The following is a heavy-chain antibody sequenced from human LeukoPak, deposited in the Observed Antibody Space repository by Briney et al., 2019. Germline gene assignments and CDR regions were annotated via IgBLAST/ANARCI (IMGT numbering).Heavy chain of an antibody. CDR3: TRSSSWYPLDC. Sequence: GASVKVSCKASGYTFTSYDINWVRQATGQGLEWMGWMNPNSGNTGYAQKFQGRVTITRNTSISTAYMELSSLRSEDTAVYYCTRSSSWYPLDCWGQGTLVTVSS. CDR1: GYTFTSYD. V-gene: IGHV1-8*03. D-gene: IGHD6-13*01. CDR2: MNPNSGNT. J-gene: IGHJ4*02.